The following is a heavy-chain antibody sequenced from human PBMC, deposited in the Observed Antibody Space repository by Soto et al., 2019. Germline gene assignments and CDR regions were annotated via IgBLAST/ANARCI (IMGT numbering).Heavy chain of an antibody. Sequence: GGSLRLSCTASGFTFGDYAMSWVRQAPGKGLEWVGFIRSKAYGGTTEYAASVKGRFTISRDDSKSIAYLQMNSLKTEDTAVYYCTRESSSSTSIDYWGQGTLVTVSS. CDR2: IRSKAYGGTT. CDR1: GFTFGDYA. CDR3: TRESSSSTSIDY. J-gene: IGHJ4*02. D-gene: IGHD6-6*01. V-gene: IGHV3-49*04.